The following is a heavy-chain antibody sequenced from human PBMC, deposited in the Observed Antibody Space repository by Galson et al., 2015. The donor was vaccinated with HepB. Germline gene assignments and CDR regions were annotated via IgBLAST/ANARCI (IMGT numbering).Heavy chain of an antibody. CDR1: GDSVSRTSAS. J-gene: IGHJ3*02. CDR2: TYYRTKWYD. Sequence: CAISGDSVSRTSASWHWIRQSPSRGLEWLGRTYYRTKWYDDYEVSVRSRFSISRDNASNSVYLQMKSLRPEDTAVYYCVNYRGAAFDNWGQGTMVTVSS. V-gene: IGHV6-1*01. CDR3: VNYRGAAFDN. D-gene: IGHD5-24*01.